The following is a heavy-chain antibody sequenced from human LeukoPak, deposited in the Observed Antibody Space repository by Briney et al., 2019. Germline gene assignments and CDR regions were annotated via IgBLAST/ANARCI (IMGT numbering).Heavy chain of an antibody. Sequence: PETLSLTCSVSGGLITSTIHYWAWIRQPPGKGLEWLASIYYNGITYYNASLESRVTMSVDTPRNQFSLRLSSVSAADTSVYYCARQPTVKRGAVASNFDYWGQGTLVTVSS. J-gene: IGHJ4*02. CDR2: IYYNGIT. V-gene: IGHV4-39*01. CDR1: GGLITSTIHY. D-gene: IGHD6-19*01. CDR3: ARQPTVKRGAVASNFDY.